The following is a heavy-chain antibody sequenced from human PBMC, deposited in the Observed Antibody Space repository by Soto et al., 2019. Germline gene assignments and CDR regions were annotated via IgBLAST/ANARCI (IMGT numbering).Heavy chain of an antibody. J-gene: IGHJ4*02. CDR1: GYSFTNYG. V-gene: IGHV1-18*01. CDR2: ISAYNGDT. Sequence: ASVKVSCKASGYSFTNYGITWVRQAPGQGFEWMGWISAYNGDTNYAQKLQGRVTMTTDASTSTAYLELRSLRSDDTAVYFCAKGGTSYSPNPDYWGQGALVTVSS. CDR3: AKGGTSYSPNPDY. D-gene: IGHD6-6*01.